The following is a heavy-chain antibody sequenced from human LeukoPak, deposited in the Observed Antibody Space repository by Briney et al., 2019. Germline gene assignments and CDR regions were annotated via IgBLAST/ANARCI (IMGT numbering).Heavy chain of an antibody. V-gene: IGHV4-34*01. J-gene: IGHJ4*02. Sequence: SETLSLTCAVYGGSFSGYYWSWIRQPPGKGLEWIGEINHSGGTNYNPSLKSRVTISVDTSKNQFSLKLSSVTAADTAVYYCARRRRVSYFPYFDYWGQGTLVTVSS. CDR3: ARRRRVSYFPYFDY. CDR1: GGSFSGYY. CDR2: INHSGGT. D-gene: IGHD1-26*01.